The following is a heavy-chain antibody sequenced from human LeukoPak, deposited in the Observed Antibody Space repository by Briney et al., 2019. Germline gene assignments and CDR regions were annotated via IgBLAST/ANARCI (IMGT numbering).Heavy chain of an antibody. CDR1: GFTFSSYA. V-gene: IGHV3-64*01. Sequence: PGGSLRLSCAASGFTFSSYAMHWVRQAPGKGLEYVSAISSNGGSTYYANSVKGRFTISRDNSKNTLYLQMGSLRAEDMAVYYCARGYSGYETTGDAFDIWGQGTMVTVSS. J-gene: IGHJ3*02. CDR2: ISSNGGST. D-gene: IGHD5-12*01. CDR3: ARGYSGYETTGDAFDI.